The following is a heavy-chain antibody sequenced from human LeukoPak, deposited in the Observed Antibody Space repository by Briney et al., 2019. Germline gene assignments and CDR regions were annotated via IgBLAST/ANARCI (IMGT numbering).Heavy chain of an antibody. D-gene: IGHD4-17*01. J-gene: IGHJ4*02. V-gene: IGHV4-30-4*01. CDR1: GGSISSGDYY. CDR2: IYYSGST. CDR3: ARVSGTTVTTNFDY. Sequence: SETLSLTCTVSGGSISSGDYYWSWIRQPPGKGLEWIGYIYYSGSTYYNPSLKSRVTISVDTSKNQFSLKLSSVTAADTAVYYCARVSGTTVTTNFDYWGQGTLGTVSS.